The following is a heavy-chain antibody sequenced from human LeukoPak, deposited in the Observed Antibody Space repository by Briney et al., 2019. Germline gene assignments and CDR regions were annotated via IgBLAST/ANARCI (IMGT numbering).Heavy chain of an antibody. CDR2: IYYSGST. CDR3: ARGRGATHYFDY. CDR1: GGSISSSSYY. Sequence: SSETLSLTCTVSGGSISSSSYYWGWIRQPPGKGLEWIGSIYYSGSTYYNPSLKSRVTISVDTSKNQFSLKLSSVTAADTAVYYCARGRGATHYFDYWGQGTLVTVSS. J-gene: IGHJ4*02. D-gene: IGHD1-26*01. V-gene: IGHV4-39*07.